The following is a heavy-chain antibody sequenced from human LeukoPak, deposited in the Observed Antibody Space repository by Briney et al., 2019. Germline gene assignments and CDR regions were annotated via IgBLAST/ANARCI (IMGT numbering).Heavy chain of an antibody. CDR1: GGSIRSYY. CDR2: IYYSGST. D-gene: IGHD3-22*01. J-gene: IGHJ4*02. CDR3: AAYYYDSSGYSDGWDY. V-gene: IGHV4-59*12. Sequence: SETLSLTCTVSGGSIRSYYWSWSRQPPGKGLEWIAYIYYSGSTNYNPSLKSRVTISVDTSKNQFSLKLSSVTAADTAVYYCAAYYYDSSGYSDGWDYWGQGTLVTVSS.